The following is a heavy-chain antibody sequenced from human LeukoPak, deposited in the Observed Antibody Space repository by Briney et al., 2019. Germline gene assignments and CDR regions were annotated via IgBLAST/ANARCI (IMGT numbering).Heavy chain of an antibody. CDR1: GYTFTAYY. V-gene: IGHV1-2*02. CDR3: ARVVVVRGVIIGFDY. CDR2: IDPNSGDT. D-gene: IGHD3-10*01. Sequence: ASMKVSCKASGYTFTAYYIHWVRQAPGQGLEWMGWIDPNSGDTKYVEKFQGRVTMTRNTSISTAYMELSSLRSEDTAVYYCARVVVVRGVIIGFDYWGQGTLVTVSS. J-gene: IGHJ4*02.